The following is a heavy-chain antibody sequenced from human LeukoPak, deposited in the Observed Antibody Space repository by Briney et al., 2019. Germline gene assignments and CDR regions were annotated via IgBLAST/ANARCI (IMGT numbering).Heavy chain of an antibody. D-gene: IGHD4-23*01. CDR1: GGSISSRSYC. CDR3: ARDVDYGGNSGTVAFDI. CDR2: VHISGST. J-gene: IGHJ3*02. V-gene: IGHV4-61*09. Sequence: SETLSLTCTVSGGSISSRSYCWSWIRQPAGKGLEWIGHVHISGSTNYNSSLKSRVTISVDTSKNQFSLKLSSVTAADTAVYYCARDVDYGGNSGTVAFDIWGQGTMVTASS.